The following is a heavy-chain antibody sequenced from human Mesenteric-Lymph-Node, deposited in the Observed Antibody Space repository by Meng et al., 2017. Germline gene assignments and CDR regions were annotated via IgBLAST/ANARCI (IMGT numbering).Heavy chain of an antibody. CDR2: IHHSGGA. J-gene: IGHJ4*02. V-gene: IGHV4-30-4*01. Sequence: QPLVFRPVLRAPPQPLSLTLPFPGASMSSGNYYWSWIRQPPGKGLEWIGYIHHSGGAYYNPSLKSRVSTSVDTSKNQFSLNLNSMTAADTAVYYCASFDHIPRRNYFDYWGQGTLVTVSS. CDR1: GASMSSGNYY. CDR3: ASFDHIPRRNYFDY. D-gene: IGHD2-21*01.